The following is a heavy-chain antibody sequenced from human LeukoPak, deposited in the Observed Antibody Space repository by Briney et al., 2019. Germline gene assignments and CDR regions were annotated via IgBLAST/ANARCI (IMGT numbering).Heavy chain of an antibody. CDR3: AKDSPSGSYSNGVDY. CDR1: GFTFSSYG. J-gene: IGHJ4*02. D-gene: IGHD1-26*01. CDR2: ISYDGSNK. Sequence: GRSLRLSCAASGFTFSSYGMHWVRQAPGKGLEWVAVISYDGSNKYYADSVKGRFTISRDSSKNTPYLQMNSLRAEDTAVYYCAKDSPSGSYSNGVDYWGQGTLVTVSS. V-gene: IGHV3-30*18.